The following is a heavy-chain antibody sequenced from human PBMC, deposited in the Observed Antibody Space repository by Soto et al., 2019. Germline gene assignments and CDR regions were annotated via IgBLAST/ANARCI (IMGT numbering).Heavy chain of an antibody. V-gene: IGHV3-7*01. CDR3: ARSRAVADFDY. CDR2: IKQDGSEK. Sequence: GVSLRLSCAASGFTFSSYWMSWVRQAPGKGLEWVANIKQDGSEKYYVDSVKGRFTISRDNAKNSLYLQMNSLRAEDTAVYYCARSRAVADFDYWGQGTLVTVSS. D-gene: IGHD6-19*01. J-gene: IGHJ4*02. CDR1: GFTFSSYW.